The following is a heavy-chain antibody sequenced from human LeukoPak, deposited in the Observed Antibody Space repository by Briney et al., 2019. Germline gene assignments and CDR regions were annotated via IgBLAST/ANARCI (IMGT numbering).Heavy chain of an antibody. D-gene: IGHD2-21*02. Sequence: PGGSLRLSCAASGFTFSNYWMAWVRQAPGKGLEWVANIKQDASEKYYVDSVKGRFTISRDNAKNSLYLQMNNLRAEDTAVYYCARDTGDNFDYGGRGTLVTVSS. CDR1: GFTFSNYW. V-gene: IGHV3-7*01. CDR2: IKQDASEK. CDR3: ARDTGDNFDY. J-gene: IGHJ4*02.